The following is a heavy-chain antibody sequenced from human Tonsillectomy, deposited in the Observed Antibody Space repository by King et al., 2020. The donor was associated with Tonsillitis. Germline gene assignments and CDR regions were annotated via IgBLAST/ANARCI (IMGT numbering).Heavy chain of an antibody. Sequence: VQLVESGGGLVKPGGSLRLSCAASGFTFSNAWMSWVRQAPGKGLEWVGRIKSKTDGGTTDYAAPVKGRFTISRDDSKNTLYLQMNSLKTEDTAVYYCTTGHEAYYDFWSGYYKKGDYWGQGTLVTVSS. CDR3: TTGHEAYYDFWSGYYKKGDY. V-gene: IGHV3-15*01. CDR2: IKSKTDGGTT. D-gene: IGHD3-3*01. J-gene: IGHJ4*02. CDR1: GFTFSNAW.